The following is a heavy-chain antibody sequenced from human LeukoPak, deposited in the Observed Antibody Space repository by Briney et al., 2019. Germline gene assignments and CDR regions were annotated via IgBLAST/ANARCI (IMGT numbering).Heavy chain of an antibody. CDR1: GYTFTSYG. Sequence: ASVKVSCKASGYTFTSYGISWVRQAPGQGLEWMGGIIPIFGTANYAQKFQGRVTITTDESTSTAYMELSSLRSEDTAVYYCARSLLPYSSSWYNFDYWGQGTLVTVSS. D-gene: IGHD6-13*01. CDR3: ARSLLPYSSSWYNFDY. J-gene: IGHJ4*02. V-gene: IGHV1-69*05. CDR2: IIPIFGTA.